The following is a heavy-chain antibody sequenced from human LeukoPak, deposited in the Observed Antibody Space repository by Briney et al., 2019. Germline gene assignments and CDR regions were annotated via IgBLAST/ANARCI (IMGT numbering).Heavy chain of an antibody. CDR1: GFTFDDYG. J-gene: IGHJ4*02. CDR3: AKDDRWLQFCC. D-gene: IGHD5-24*01. V-gene: IGHV3-20*04. Sequence: GGSLRLSCAASGFTFDDYGMSWVRQAPGKGLEWVSGINWNGGSTGYADSVKGRFTISGDNAKNSLYLQMNSLRAEDTAVHYCAKDDRWLQFCCWGQGTLVTVSA. CDR2: INWNGGST.